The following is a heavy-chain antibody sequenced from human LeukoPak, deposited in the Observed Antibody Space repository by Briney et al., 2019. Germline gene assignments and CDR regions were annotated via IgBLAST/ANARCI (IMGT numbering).Heavy chain of an antibody. CDR1: GGSISSYY. CDR2: IYYSGST. V-gene: IGHV4-59*01. J-gene: IGHJ2*01. Sequence: SETLSLTCTVSGGSISSYYWSWIRQPPGKGLEWIGYIYYSGSTNYNPSLKSRVTISVDTSKNQFSLKLSSVTAADTAVYYCAQDYYDSSGPNYWYFDLWGRGTLVTVSS. D-gene: IGHD3-22*01. CDR3: AQDYYDSSGPNYWYFDL.